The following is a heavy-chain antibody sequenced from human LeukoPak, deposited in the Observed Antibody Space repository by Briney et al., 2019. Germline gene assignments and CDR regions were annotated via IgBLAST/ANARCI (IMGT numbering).Heavy chain of an antibody. CDR3: ARAHTNYDILTGYYMVLDY. D-gene: IGHD3-9*01. CDR1: GFTFSSYS. V-gene: IGHV3-21*01. J-gene: IGHJ4*02. Sequence: GGSLRLSCAASGFTFSSYSMNWVRQAPGKGLEWVSSISSSSSYIYYADSVKGRFTISRDNAKNSLYLQMNSLRAEDMAVYYCARAHTNYDILTGYYMVLDYWGQGTLVTVSS. CDR2: ISSSSSYI.